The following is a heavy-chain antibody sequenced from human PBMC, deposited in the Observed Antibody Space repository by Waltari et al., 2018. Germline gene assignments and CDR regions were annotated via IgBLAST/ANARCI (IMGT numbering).Heavy chain of an antibody. Sequence: QIQLVQSGAEVKTPGASVKVSCKASGYTLIDEYIHWVRQAPGQGLEWSGWVNPKTVVTKYSQKFQGRVTMTRDTSINTGYVELSSLRSDDTAIYFCARDGSMKPFDYWGQGTQVTVSS. D-gene: IGHD2-8*01. V-gene: IGHV1-2*02. J-gene: IGHJ4*02. CDR1: GYTLIDEY. CDR2: VNPKTVVT. CDR3: ARDGSMKPFDY.